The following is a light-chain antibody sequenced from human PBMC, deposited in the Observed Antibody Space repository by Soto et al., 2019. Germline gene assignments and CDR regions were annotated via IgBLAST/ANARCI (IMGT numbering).Light chain of an antibody. V-gene: IGKV1-9*01. J-gene: IGKJ4*01. CDR3: QQLNSYPFS. Sequence: DIQLTQSPSFLSASVGDRVTITCRTSQGISSYLAWYQQKPGKAPQLLIYAASTLQSGVPSRFSGSGSGTEFTLTISSLQPEDFATYYCQQLNSYPFSFGEGTKVEIK. CDR1: QGISSY. CDR2: AAS.